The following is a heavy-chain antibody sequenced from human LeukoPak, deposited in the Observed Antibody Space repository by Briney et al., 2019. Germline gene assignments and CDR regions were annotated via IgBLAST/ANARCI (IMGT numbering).Heavy chain of an antibody. J-gene: IGHJ4*02. V-gene: IGHV4-59*01. D-gene: IGHD1-26*01. CDR2: IYYSGST. Sequence: SSETPSLTCTVSGGSISSYYWSWIRQPPGKGQEWIGYIYYSGSTNYNPSLKSRVTISVDTSKNQFSLKLSSVTAADTAVYYCARAYGWELLGDVFDYWGQGTLVTVSS. CDR1: GGSISSYY. CDR3: ARAYGWELLGDVFDY.